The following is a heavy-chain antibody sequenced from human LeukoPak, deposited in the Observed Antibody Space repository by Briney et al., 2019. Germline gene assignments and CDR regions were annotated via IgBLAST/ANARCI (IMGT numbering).Heavy chain of an antibody. J-gene: IGHJ4*02. Sequence: GGSLRLSCAASGFTFSSYAMSWVRQAPGEGLEWVSAISGSGGSTYYADSVKGRLTISRDNTKNTLYLQKNSLRAGDTAVYYCAKDLWFGEVLDYWGQGTLVTVSS. CDR3: AKDLWFGEVLDY. D-gene: IGHD3-10*01. CDR1: GFTFSSYA. CDR2: ISGSGGST. V-gene: IGHV3-23*01.